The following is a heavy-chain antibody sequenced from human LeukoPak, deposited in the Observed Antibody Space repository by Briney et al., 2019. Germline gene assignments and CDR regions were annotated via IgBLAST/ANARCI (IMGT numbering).Heavy chain of an antibody. Sequence: ASVKVSCKASGYTFTSYGISWVRQAPGQGLEWMGWISAYNGNTNYAQKLQGGVTMTTDTSTSTAYMELRSLRSDDTAVYYCARDLRGRYNWNSVPMDVWGQGTTVTVSS. CDR2: ISAYNGNT. J-gene: IGHJ6*02. CDR3: ARDLRGRYNWNSVPMDV. CDR1: GYTFTSYG. V-gene: IGHV1-18*01. D-gene: IGHD1-7*01.